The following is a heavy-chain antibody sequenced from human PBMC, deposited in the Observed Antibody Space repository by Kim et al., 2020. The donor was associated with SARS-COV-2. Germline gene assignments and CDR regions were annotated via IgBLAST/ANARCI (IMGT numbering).Heavy chain of an antibody. D-gene: IGHD3-16*01. V-gene: IGHV3-30*04. CDR2: MSPNGDNI. CDR1: GFSFRSYP. CDR3: ARRTIGGIWGFDF. J-gene: IGHJ4*02. Sequence: GGSLRLSCAGSGFSFRSYPMHWVRQAPGKGLEWVADMSPNGDNIRYAPSLEGRFTISRDNSRNTLFLQMSRLRDDDTALYYCARRTIGGIWGFDFWGQGTLVTVSS.